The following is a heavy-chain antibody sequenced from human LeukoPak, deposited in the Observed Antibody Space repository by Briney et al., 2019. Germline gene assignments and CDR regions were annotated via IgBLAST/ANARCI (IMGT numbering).Heavy chain of an antibody. CDR3: ARGRGYSYGYSYYYYGMDV. CDR2: IYYSGST. D-gene: IGHD5-18*01. V-gene: IGHV4-59*01. CDR1: GGSISSYY. J-gene: IGHJ6*02. Sequence: SETLSLTCTVSGGSISSYYWSWIRQPPGKGLEWIGYIYYSGSTNYNPSLKSRVTISVDTSKNQFSLKLSSVTAADTAVYYCARGRGYSYGYSYYYYGMDVWGQGTTVTVSS.